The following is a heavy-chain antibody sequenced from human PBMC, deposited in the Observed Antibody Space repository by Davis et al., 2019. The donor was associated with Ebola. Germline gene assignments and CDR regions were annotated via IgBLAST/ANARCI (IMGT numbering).Heavy chain of an antibody. Sequence: SVKVSCKASGYTFTSYAMNWVRQAPGQGLEWMGGIIPVFRTANYAQKFQGRVTITADESTRTAYMELNGLISEDTAVYYCAHLGPQRYCSGGGCHGYLDYWGQGTLVSVSS. CDR1: GYTFTSYA. J-gene: IGHJ4*02. CDR3: AHLGPQRYCSGGGCHGYLDY. V-gene: IGHV1-69*13. D-gene: IGHD2-15*01. CDR2: IIPVFRTA.